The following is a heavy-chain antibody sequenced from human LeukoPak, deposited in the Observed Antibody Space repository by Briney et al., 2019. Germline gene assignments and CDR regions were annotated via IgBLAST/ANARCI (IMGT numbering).Heavy chain of an antibody. Sequence: PGGSLRLSCSASGFTFSSYAMHWVRQAPGMGREYVSALSTNGGSTYYADSVKGRFTISRDNSKNTLYLQMSSLRVEDTAVYYCVKDRLIDLVAGYYYGMDVWGKGTTVTVTS. CDR3: VKDRLIDLVAGYYYGMDV. J-gene: IGHJ6*04. CDR2: LSTNGGST. CDR1: GFTFSSYA. D-gene: IGHD3-16*01. V-gene: IGHV3-64D*06.